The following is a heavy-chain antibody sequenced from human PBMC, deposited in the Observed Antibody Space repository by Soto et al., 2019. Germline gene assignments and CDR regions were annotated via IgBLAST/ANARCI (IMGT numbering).Heavy chain of an antibody. CDR3: ARQIRGYYWKFEP. Sequence: SGPTLVNPTQTLTLTCALSGFSLSANGVGVGWIRQAPGGALEWLAIIYWNDGTSIRPTLQSRLSISKDTSKNQVVLSLSSMDPRDTGTYYCARQIRGYYWKFEPWGPGAQVIVSS. CDR1: GFSLSANGVG. CDR2: IYWNDGT. J-gene: IGHJ5*02. V-gene: IGHV2-5*01. D-gene: IGHD3-3*01.